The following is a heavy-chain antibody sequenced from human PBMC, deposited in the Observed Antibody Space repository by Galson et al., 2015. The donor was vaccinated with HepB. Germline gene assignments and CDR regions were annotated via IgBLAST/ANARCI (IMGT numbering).Heavy chain of an antibody. CDR2: ISNSGNT. J-gene: IGHJ6*02. V-gene: IGHV4-31*03. CDR1: GGSVTSDSYS. Sequence: TLSLTCTVSGGSVTSDSYSWSWIRQHPGKGLEWIGYISNSGNTYYHPSLKSRVSISVDASKSQFSLKLTSVTAADTAVYYCAREVTSITAQTPYGMDVWGQGTTVTVSS. D-gene: IGHD6-6*01. CDR3: AREVTSITAQTPYGMDV.